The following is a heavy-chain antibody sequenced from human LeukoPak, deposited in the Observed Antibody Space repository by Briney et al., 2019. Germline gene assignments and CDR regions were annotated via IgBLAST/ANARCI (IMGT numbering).Heavy chain of an antibody. V-gene: IGHV3-23*01. J-gene: IGHJ4*02. CDR3: AKDIHGDYGGLDY. CDR2: IINSGATT. CDR1: GFTFSSYA. Sequence: GGSLRLSCAASGFTFSSYAMTWVRQAPGKGLEWVSTIINSGATTYYADSVKGRLTISRDNSKNTLDLQMNSLRAEDMAAYYCAKDIHGDYGGLDYWGQGTLVTVSS. D-gene: IGHD4-17*01.